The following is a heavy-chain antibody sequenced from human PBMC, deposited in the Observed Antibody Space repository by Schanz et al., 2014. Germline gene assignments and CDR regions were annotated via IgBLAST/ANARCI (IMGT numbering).Heavy chain of an antibody. Sequence: EVQLVESGGGVVHPGGSLRLSCAASGFTFSSYWMHWVRQAPGKGLVWVSRIQSDGSITTYADSVKGRFTISRDNSKNTLSLQMNSLRAEDTAVYYCARDKGGYYPFDYWGQGTLVTVSS. CDR1: GFTFSSYW. CDR2: IQSDGSIT. V-gene: IGHV3-74*01. J-gene: IGHJ4*02. D-gene: IGHD3-3*01. CDR3: ARDKGGYYPFDY.